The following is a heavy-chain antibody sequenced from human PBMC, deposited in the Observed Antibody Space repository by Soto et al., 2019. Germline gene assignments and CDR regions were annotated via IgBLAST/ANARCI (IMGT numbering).Heavy chain of an antibody. CDR2: IYYSGST. V-gene: IGHV4-61*08. Sequence: SETLSLTXTVSGGSISSGGYYWSWIXXXPGKGLEWIGYIYYSGSTNYNPXXXSXXXXXXXTXKXQFSLKLSSVTATDTAVYYCARSAILWFGELLYNWFDPWGQGTLVTVSS. D-gene: IGHD3-10*01. CDR1: GGSISSGGYY. J-gene: IGHJ5*02. CDR3: ARSAILWFGELLYNWFDP.